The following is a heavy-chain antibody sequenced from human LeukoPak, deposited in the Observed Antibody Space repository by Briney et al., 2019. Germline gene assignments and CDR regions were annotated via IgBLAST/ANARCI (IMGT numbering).Heavy chain of an antibody. V-gene: IGHV3-74*01. CDR1: GFTFSSYW. CDR2: INSDGSGT. Sequence: GGSLRLSCAASGFTFSSYWMHWVRQTPGKGLVWVSRINSDGSGTTYADSVKGRFTISRDNAKSTLYLQMNSLRAEDTALYYCARGVHMDVWGQGTTVTVSS. J-gene: IGHJ6*02. D-gene: IGHD1-1*01. CDR3: ARGVHMDV.